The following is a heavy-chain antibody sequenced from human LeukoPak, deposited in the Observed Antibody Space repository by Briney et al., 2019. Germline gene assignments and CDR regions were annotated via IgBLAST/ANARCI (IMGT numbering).Heavy chain of an antibody. Sequence: PSETLSLTCTVSGGSISSSSYYWGWIRQPPGKGLEWLGSVYYTGASYYNPSLKSRVTISIETSKNHFSLNLTSVTAAYTAVYYCARGAPPQNWGQGALVTVSS. V-gene: IGHV4-39*07. CDR3: ARGAPPQN. CDR2: VYYTGAS. J-gene: IGHJ4*02. CDR1: GGSISSSSYY.